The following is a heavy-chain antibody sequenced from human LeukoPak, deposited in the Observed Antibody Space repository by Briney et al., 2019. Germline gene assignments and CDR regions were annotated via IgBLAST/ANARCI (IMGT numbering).Heavy chain of an antibody. CDR1: GFTFSSYA. CDR2: ISYDGSNK. CDR3: ARDKRRLFEDGGNSFYFDY. V-gene: IGHV3-30-3*01. Sequence: GGSLRLSCAASGFTFSSYAMHWVRQAPGKGLEWVAVISYDGSNKYYADSVKGRFTISRDNSKNTLYLQMNSLRAEDTAVYYCARDKRRLFEDGGNSFYFDYWGQGTLVTVSS. D-gene: IGHD4-23*01. J-gene: IGHJ4*02.